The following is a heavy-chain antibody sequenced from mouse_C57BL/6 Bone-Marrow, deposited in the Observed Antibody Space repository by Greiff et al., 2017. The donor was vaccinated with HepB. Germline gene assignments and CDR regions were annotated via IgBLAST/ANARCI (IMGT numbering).Heavy chain of an antibody. CDR2: ISYDGSN. D-gene: IGHD1-3*01. CDR1: GYSITSGYY. CDR3: AREGSSPLAY. V-gene: IGHV3-6*01. Sequence: EVQLVESGPGLVKPSQSLSLTCSVTGYSITSGYYWNWIRQFPGNKLEWMGYISYDGSNNYNPSLKNRISITRDTSKNQFFLKLNSVTTEDTATYYCAREGSSPLAYWGQGTLVTVSA. J-gene: IGHJ3*01.